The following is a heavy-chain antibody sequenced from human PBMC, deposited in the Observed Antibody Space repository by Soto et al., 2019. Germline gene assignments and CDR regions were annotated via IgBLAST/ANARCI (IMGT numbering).Heavy chain of an antibody. Sequence: SETLSLTCTVSDGSISSYYWSWIRQPPGKGLEWIGYIAYSGDTYYNPSLRSRVTISADTSENKFSLTLKSVTAADTAVYFCARDFERSAIGPWGQGTSVTVSS. CDR3: ARDFERSAIGP. J-gene: IGHJ5*02. D-gene: IGHD3-9*01. CDR2: IAYSGDT. V-gene: IGHV4-59*12. CDR1: DGSISSYY.